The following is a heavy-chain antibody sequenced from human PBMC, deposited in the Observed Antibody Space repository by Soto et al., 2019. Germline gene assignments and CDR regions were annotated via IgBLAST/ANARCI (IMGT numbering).Heavy chain of an antibody. CDR3: ATVYCSGGSCYSIDY. CDR1: GYTFTSYG. D-gene: IGHD2-15*01. Sequence: ASVKVSCKASGYTFTSYGISWVRQAPGQGLEWMGWISAYNGNKKYAQKLQGRVTMTRDTSTSTVYMELSSLRSEDTAVYYCATVYCSGGSCYSIDYWGQGTLVTVSS. V-gene: IGHV1-18*01. CDR2: ISAYNGNK. J-gene: IGHJ4*02.